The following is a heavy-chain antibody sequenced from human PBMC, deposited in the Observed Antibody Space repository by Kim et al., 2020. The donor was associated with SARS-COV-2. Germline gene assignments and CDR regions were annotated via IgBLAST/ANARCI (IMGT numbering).Heavy chain of an antibody. V-gene: IGHV1-69*04. J-gene: IGHJ2*01. CDR3: ARDKGSYCSGGSCQGGWYFDL. CDR2: IIPILGIA. CDR1: GGTFSSYT. Sequence: SVKVSCKASGGTFSSYTISWVRQAPGQGLEWMGRIIPILGIANYAQKFQGRVTITADKSTSTAYMELSSLRSEDTAVYYCARDKGSYCSGGSCQGGWYFDLWGRGTLVTVSS. D-gene: IGHD2-15*01.